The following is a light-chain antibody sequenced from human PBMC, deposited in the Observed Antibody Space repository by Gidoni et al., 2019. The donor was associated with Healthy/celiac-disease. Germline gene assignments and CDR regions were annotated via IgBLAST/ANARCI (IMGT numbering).Light chain of an antibody. CDR3: AAWDDSLSGHVV. V-gene: IGLV1-47*01. CDR1: SPNTGSNY. J-gene: IGLJ2*01. CDR2: RNN. Sequence: HSVLTQPPSPSGPPGQRVTSPCSGSSPNTGSNYVYWYQQIPGTDPKLLIYRNNQRPSGVPDRFSGSKSGTSASLAISGLRSEDEADYYCAAWDDSLSGHVVFGGGTKLTVL.